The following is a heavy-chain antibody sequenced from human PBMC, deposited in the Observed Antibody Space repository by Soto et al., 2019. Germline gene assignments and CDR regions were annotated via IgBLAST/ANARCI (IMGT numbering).Heavy chain of an antibody. Sequence: QVQLVESGGGVVQPGRSLRLSCAASGFTFSSYGMHWVRQAPGKGLEWVAVISYDGSNKYYADSVKGRFTTTRDNSKNTLYLQMNSWRAEETAVYYCGKDNTWFGELFFGPGGMDVWGQGTTVSVSS. V-gene: IGHV3-30*18. CDR1: GFTFSSYG. J-gene: IGHJ6*02. CDR3: GKDNTWFGELFFGPGGMDV. D-gene: IGHD3-10*01. CDR2: ISYDGSNK.